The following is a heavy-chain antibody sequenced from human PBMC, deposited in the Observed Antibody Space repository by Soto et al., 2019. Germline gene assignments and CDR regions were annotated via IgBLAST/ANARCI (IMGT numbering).Heavy chain of an antibody. CDR2: IYYSGST. Sequence: SETLSLTCTVSGGSISSYYWSWIRQPPGKGLEWIGYIYYSGSTNYNPSLKSRVTISVDTSKNQFSLKLSSVTAADTAVYYCARASSVYSSSTGWDWSDPWGQGTLVTVSS. CDR3: ARASSVYSSSTGWDWSDP. D-gene: IGHD6-6*01. V-gene: IGHV4-59*01. CDR1: GGSISSYY. J-gene: IGHJ5*02.